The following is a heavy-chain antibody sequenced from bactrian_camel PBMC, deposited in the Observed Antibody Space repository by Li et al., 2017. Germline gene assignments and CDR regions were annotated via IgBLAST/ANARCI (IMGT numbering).Heavy chain of an antibody. CDR2: IAEDGSV. J-gene: IGHJ6*01. Sequence: QLVESGGGSVQAGGSLRVSCVGFRYSRYCKGWFRQTPGKEREGVAAIAEDGSVAYGDSVVGRFTISSDNAQSTLYLQMNSLAPEDTAMYYCATGPWCGSWVTRVGSWGQGTQVTVS. V-gene: IGHV3S28*01. CDR1: FRYSRYC. D-gene: IGHD2*01. CDR3: ATGPWCGSWVTRVGS.